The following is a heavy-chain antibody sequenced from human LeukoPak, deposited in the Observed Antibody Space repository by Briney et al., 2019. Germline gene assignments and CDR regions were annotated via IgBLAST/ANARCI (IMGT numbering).Heavy chain of an antibody. CDR3: AGGGFFTMVRGVTKPFDY. J-gene: IGHJ4*02. V-gene: IGHV3-9*01. CDR2: ISWNSGSI. D-gene: IGHD3-10*01. Sequence: PGRSLRLSCAASGFTFDDYAMHWVRQAPGKGLEWVSGISWNSGSIGYADSVKGRFTISRDNAKNSLYLQMNSLRSDDTAVYYCAGGGFFTMVRGVTKPFDYWGQGTLVTVSS. CDR1: GFTFDDYA.